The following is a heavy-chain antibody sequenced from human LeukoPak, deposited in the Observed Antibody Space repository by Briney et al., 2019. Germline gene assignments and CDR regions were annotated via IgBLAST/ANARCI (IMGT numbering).Heavy chain of an antibody. CDR3: ARDAPSAYSSSSIFDY. V-gene: IGHV1-2*02. D-gene: IGHD6-6*01. CDR2: INPNTGGT. J-gene: IGHJ4*02. CDR1: GYTFTDYY. Sequence: ASVKVSCKASGYTFTDYYIHWVRQAPGQGLEWMGWINPNTGGTNYPQKFQGRVTMTRDTSISTTHMELSSLRSDDTAVYYCARDAPSAYSSSSIFDYWGQGTLVTVSS.